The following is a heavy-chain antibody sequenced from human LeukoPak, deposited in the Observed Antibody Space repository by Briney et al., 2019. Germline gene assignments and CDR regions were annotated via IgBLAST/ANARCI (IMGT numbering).Heavy chain of an antibody. V-gene: IGHV3-30*18. CDR3: AKDEYSSSWYSPGFNWFDP. CDR2: ISYDGSNK. J-gene: IGHJ5*02. CDR1: GFTFSSYG. D-gene: IGHD6-13*01. Sequence: GGSLRLSCAASGFTFSSYGMHWVRQAPGKGLEWVAVISYDGSNKYYADSVKGRFTISRDNSKNTLYLQMNSLRAEGTAVYYCAKDEYSSSWYSPGFNWFDPWGQGTLVTVSS.